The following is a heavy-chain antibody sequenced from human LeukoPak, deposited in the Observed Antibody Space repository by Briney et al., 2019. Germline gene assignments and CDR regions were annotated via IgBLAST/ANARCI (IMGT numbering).Heavy chain of an antibody. CDR3: AKGGEATMRDGYNYYYYYMEV. Sequence: GGSLRLSCAASGITFSSHAMSWVRQAPGKGLEWVSLISGSGGHTYYGDSVKGRFTISRDNSKNTLYLQTNSLRAEDTAVYYCAKGGEATMRDGYNYYYYYMEVWGRGTTVTVSS. V-gene: IGHV3-23*01. J-gene: IGHJ6*03. CDR1: GITFSSHA. CDR2: ISGSGGHT. D-gene: IGHD5-24*01.